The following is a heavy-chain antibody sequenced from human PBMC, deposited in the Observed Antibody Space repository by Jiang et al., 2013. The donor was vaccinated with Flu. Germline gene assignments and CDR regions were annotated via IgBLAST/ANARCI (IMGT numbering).Heavy chain of an antibody. CDR3: VRVWDDFWSGSALDY. J-gene: IGHJ4*02. D-gene: IGHD3-3*01. CDR1: GLNFTRHW. Sequence: VQLVESWGRLGPVGGSLRLSCAASGLNFTRHWMTWVRQAPGKGLEWVATIKEDGDEKYYVESVKGRFTISRDNAKNSLYLQMNSLRAEDTAVYYCVRVWDDFWSGSALDYWGQGTLVTVSS. CDR2: IKEDGDEK. V-gene: IGHV3-7*01.